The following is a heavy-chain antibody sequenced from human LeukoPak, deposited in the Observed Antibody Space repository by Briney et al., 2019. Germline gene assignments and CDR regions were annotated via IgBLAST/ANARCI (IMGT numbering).Heavy chain of an antibody. CDR3: ARGGVMSLVDY. CDR1: GGSISSGDYY. Sequence: TLSLTRTVSGGSISSGDYYWSWIRQPPGKGLEWIGYIYYGGSTYYNPSLKSRVTISVDTSKNQFSLKLSSVTAADTAVYYCARGGVMSLVDYWGQGTLVTVSS. D-gene: IGHD3-3*01. J-gene: IGHJ4*02. V-gene: IGHV4-30-4*01. CDR2: IYYGGST.